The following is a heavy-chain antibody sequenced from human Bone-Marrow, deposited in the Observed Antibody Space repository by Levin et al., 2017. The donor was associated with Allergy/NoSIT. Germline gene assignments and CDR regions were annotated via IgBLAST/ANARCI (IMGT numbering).Heavy chain of an antibody. CDR2: IYYSGST. CDR1: GGSISSVAYY. D-gene: IGHD4-17*01. CDR3: ARMGRLREFDY. J-gene: IGHJ4*02. V-gene: IGHV4-31*03. Sequence: SETLSLTCSVSGGSISSVAYYWTWIRQHPGKGLEWIGYIYYSGSTDYNPSLKSRATISVDTSQSQFSVRLRSMTAADTAVYFCARMGRLREFDYWGQGTLVTVSS.